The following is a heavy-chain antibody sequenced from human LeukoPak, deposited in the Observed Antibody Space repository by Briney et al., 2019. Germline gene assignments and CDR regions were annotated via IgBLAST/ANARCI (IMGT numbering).Heavy chain of an antibody. CDR3: ARRPATLVSRYYYYGMNV. Sequence: PGGSLRLSCAASGFSFSTYAMSWVRQAPGKGLEWVSAISGSGDSTYYADSVKGRFTISRDNSKNTLHLQMNSLRAEDTAVYYCARRPATLVSRYYYYGMNVWGQGTTVTVS. V-gene: IGHV3-23*01. J-gene: IGHJ6*02. CDR1: GFSFSTYA. CDR2: ISGSGDST. D-gene: IGHD1-26*01.